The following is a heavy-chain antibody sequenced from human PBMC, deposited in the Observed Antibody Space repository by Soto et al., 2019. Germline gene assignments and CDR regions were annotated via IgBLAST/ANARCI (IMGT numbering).Heavy chain of an antibody. D-gene: IGHD2-15*01. CDR1: GVTLSDYP. J-gene: IGHJ5*02. CDR2: LLPIFGTT. Sequence: QVQLVQSGAEVKKPGSSVKVSCKASGVTLSDYPINWVRQAPGQGLEWMGGLLPIFGTTIYAQKFQGRLTITADESTKTSYTELGDLRPEDTAIFYCASGYCGYATCNNWILHWLDPWGQGTLVTVSS. CDR3: ASGYCGYATCNNWILHWLDP. V-gene: IGHV1-69*01.